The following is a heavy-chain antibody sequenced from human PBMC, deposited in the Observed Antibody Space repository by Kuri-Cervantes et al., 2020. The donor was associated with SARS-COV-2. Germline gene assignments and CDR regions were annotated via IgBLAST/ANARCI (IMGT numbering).Heavy chain of an antibody. D-gene: IGHD6-6*01. Sequence: GESLKISCAASGITFSTYWMSWVRQAPGKGLEWVANIKQDGSEKFYVDSVKGRFTISRDNAKNSLYLQMNSLRAEDTAVYYCAREYSSSYGYFDHWGQGTLVTVSS. V-gene: IGHV3-7*01. CDR3: AREYSSSYGYFDH. J-gene: IGHJ4*02. CDR1: GITFSTYW. CDR2: IKQDGSEK.